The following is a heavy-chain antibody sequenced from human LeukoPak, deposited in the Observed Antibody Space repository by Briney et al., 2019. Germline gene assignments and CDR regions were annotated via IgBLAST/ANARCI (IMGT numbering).Heavy chain of an antibody. CDR3: ARDHSGYYDSSGYYYDDY. CDR1: GYTFTSYG. CDR2: INPNSGGT. Sequence: GASVKVSCKASGYTFTSYGISWVRQAPGQGLEWMGWINPNSGGTNYAQKFQGRVTMTRDTSISTAYMELSRLRSDDTAVYYCARDHSGYYDSSGYYYDDYWGQGTLVTVSS. J-gene: IGHJ4*02. V-gene: IGHV1-2*02. D-gene: IGHD3-22*01.